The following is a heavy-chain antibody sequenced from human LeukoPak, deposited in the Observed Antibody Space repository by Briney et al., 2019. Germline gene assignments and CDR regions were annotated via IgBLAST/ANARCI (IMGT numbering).Heavy chain of an antibody. Sequence: PGGSLRLSCAASGFTLSSYWMHWVCQAPGKGLEWVSRTNTDGRSTSYADSVKGRFTMSRDNAKNTVYLEMNSLRAEDTAVYYCARSRAPDYWGQGTLVTVSS. CDR1: GFTLSSYW. CDR2: TNTDGRST. J-gene: IGHJ4*02. V-gene: IGHV3-74*01. CDR3: ARSRAPDY.